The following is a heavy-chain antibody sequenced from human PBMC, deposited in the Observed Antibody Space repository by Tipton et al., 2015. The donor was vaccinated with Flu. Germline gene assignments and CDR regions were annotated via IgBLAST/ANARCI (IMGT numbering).Heavy chain of an antibody. CDR3: ARGSRYFDY. D-gene: IGHD6-19*01. CDR1: GFTVSGYY. Sequence: QLVQSGGGLIQPGGSLRLSCAASGFTVSGYYMSWVRQAPGKGLEWVSYISSSGTTIYYADSVKGRFTISRDNAKNSLYLQMNSLRAEDTAVYSCARGSRYFDYWGQGTLVTVSS. CDR2: ISSSGTTI. V-gene: IGHV3-11*04. J-gene: IGHJ4*02.